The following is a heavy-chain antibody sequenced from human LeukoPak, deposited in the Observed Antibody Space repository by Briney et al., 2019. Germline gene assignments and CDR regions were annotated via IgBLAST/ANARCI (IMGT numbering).Heavy chain of an antibody. CDR2: IYPGDSDT. CDR1: GYRFTNYW. V-gene: IGHV5-51*01. CDR3: ARSGGNYYSI. D-gene: IGHD1-26*01. Sequence: GESLKISRKGSGYRFTNYWIGWERQMPGKGLEWMGIIYPGDSDTIYSPSFQGQVTISADKSTSTANLQWSSLKASDTAMYYCARSGGNYYSIWGQGTMVTVSS. J-gene: IGHJ3*02.